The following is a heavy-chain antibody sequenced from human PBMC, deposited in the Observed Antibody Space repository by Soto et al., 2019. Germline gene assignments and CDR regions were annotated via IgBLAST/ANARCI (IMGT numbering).Heavy chain of an antibody. CDR1: GFTFSSYG. D-gene: IGHD2-21*02. Sequence: QEQLVESGGGVVQPGRSLRLSCAVSGFTFSSYGLHWVRQAPGKGLEWVAFMLYDGSDEYFAASVKGRFTLSRDHSTKTLYLPMSSVRVEATPMPCCGLERGLYCGADCSRRYLQYWGRGTLVIVSS. CDR2: MLYDGSDE. V-gene: IGHV3-33*01. CDR3: GLERGLYCGADCSRRYLQY. J-gene: IGHJ1*01.